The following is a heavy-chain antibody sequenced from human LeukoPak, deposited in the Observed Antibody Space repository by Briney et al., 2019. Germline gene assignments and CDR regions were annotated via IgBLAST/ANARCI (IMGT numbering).Heavy chain of an antibody. D-gene: IGHD3-10*01. CDR1: GGSISSSSYY. V-gene: IGHV4-39*01. J-gene: IGHJ6*03. CDR2: IYYSGST. CDR3: ARLNPVLLWFGDQRGYYMDV. Sequence: PSETLSLTCTVSGGSISSSSYYWGWIRQPPGKGLEWIGSIYYSGSTYYNPSLKSRVTISVDTSKNQISLKLSPVTAQDTAVSYCARLNPVLLWFGDQRGYYMDVWGKGTTVTVSS.